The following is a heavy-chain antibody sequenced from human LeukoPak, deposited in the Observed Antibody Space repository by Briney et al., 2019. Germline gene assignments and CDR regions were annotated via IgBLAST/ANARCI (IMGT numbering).Heavy chain of an antibody. D-gene: IGHD6-6*01. CDR3: ARDSSSPPYNWFDP. J-gene: IGHJ5*02. V-gene: IGHV3-30*01. CDR1: GFTFSSYA. CDR2: ISYDGSNK. Sequence: GGSLRLSCAASGFTFSSYAMHWVRQAPGKGLVWVAVISYDGSNKYYADSVKGRFTISRDNSKNTLYLQMNSLRAEDTAVYYCARDSSSPPYNWFDPWGQGTLVTVSS.